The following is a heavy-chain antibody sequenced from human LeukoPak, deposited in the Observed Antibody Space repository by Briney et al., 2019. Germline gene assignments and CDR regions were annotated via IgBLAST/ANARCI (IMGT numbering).Heavy chain of an antibody. CDR1: GFTFSNFA. Sequence: GGSLRVSCTVSGFTFSNFAMSWARQAPGKGLEWVSTITGGSGAKYYADSVKGRFTISRDNSKDTLYLQMHSLRAEDTAVYFCAKDTPLTTYTSGWSSNSFDYWGQGTLVAVSS. CDR3: AKDTPLTTYTSGWSSNSFDY. J-gene: IGHJ4*02. D-gene: IGHD6-19*01. CDR2: ITGGSGAK. V-gene: IGHV3-23*01.